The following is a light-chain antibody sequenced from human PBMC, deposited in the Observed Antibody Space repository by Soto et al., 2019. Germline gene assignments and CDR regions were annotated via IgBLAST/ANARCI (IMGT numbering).Light chain of an antibody. J-gene: IGKJ5*01. Sequence: EIVLTQSPGTLSLSPGERVTLSCRASQSVTGSYLAWYQQKPGQAPRLLIYGASSRATGIPDRFSGSGSGTDFTITISRLEPEDFAVYSCQQYGRSPITFGQGTRLEI. CDR3: QQYGRSPIT. CDR1: QSVTGSY. V-gene: IGKV3-20*01. CDR2: GAS.